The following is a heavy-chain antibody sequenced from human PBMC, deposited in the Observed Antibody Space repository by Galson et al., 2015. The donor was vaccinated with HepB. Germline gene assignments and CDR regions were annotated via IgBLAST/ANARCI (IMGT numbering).Heavy chain of an antibody. CDR2: INAGNGNT. V-gene: IGHV1-3*01. Sequence: SVKVSCKASGYTFTSYAMHWVRQAPGQRLEWMGWINAGNGNTKYSQKFQGRVTITRDTSASTAYMELSSLRSEDTAVYYCAREIYCSGGSCYPGDLSFDYWGQGTLVTVSS. D-gene: IGHD2-15*01. CDR3: AREIYCSGGSCYPGDLSFDY. J-gene: IGHJ4*02. CDR1: GYTFTSYA.